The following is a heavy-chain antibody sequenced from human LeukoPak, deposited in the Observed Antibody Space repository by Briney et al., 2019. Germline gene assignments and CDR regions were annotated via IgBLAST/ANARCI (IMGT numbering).Heavy chain of an antibody. CDR3: ARTVGNRPDC. Sequence: GGSLRLSCAASGFTVSSTYMSWVRQAPGKGLEWVSVIYSGGNIYYIDSVKGRFTISRDTSKNTLYLQMNSLRAEDTAVYYCARTVGNRPDCWGQGTLVTVSS. V-gene: IGHV3-53*01. CDR1: GFTVSSTY. CDR2: IYSGGNI. D-gene: IGHD1-26*01. J-gene: IGHJ4*02.